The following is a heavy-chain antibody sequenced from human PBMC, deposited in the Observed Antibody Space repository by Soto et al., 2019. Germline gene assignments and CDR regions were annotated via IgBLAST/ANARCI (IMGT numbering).Heavy chain of an antibody. CDR2: MNPNSGNT. CDR1: GYTFTSYD. CDR3: ASRPGAAAGTPY. Sequence: QVQLVQSGAEVKKPGASVKVSCKASGYTFTSYDINWVRQATGQGLEWMGWMNPNSGNTGYAQKFQGGVTMTKNTYRRTAYMELSSLRSEDTAVYYCASRPGAAAGTPYWGQGTLVTVSS. J-gene: IGHJ4*02. V-gene: IGHV1-8*01. D-gene: IGHD6-13*01.